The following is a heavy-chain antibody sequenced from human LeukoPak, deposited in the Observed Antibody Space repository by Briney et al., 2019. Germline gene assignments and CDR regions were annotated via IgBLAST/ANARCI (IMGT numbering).Heavy chain of an antibody. CDR1: GYIFTNYG. CDR2: INVYNGHT. V-gene: IGHV1-18*01. CDR3: VRDSDHAPDY. Sequence: ASVKVSCKTSGYIFTNYGVSWVRQAPGQGLEWMGWINVYNGHTIYAQEFQGRVTLTTDTSTSTAHMDLRSLRSDDTAVYYCVRDSDHAPDYWGQGTLVTVSS. D-gene: IGHD3-10*01. J-gene: IGHJ4*02.